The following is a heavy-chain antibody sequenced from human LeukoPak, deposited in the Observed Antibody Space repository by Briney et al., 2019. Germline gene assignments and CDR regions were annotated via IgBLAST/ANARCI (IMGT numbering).Heavy chain of an antibody. CDR2: IYYSGST. CDR3: ARAQYYYDSSGYYGLYYYYYMDV. D-gene: IGHD3-22*01. J-gene: IGHJ6*03. CDR1: GGSISSYY. Sequence: PSETLSLTCTVSGGSISSYYWSWIRQPPGKGLEWIGYIYYSGSTNYNPSLKSRVTISVDTSKNQFSLKLSSVTAADTAVYYCARAQYYYDSSGYYGLYYYYYMDVWGKGTTVTVSS. V-gene: IGHV4-59*01.